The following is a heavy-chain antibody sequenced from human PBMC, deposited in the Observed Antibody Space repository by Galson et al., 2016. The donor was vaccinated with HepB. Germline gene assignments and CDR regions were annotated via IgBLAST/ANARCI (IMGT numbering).Heavy chain of an antibody. CDR3: TTVGGANENYDFWSGYFHYFDY. CDR1: GFTFSDHY. Sequence: SLRLSCAASGFTFSDHYMDWVRQAPGKGLEWVGRIRNKPNSYTTEYAASVKGRFTVSRDDSKNTLYLQMNSLKTEDTAVYYCTTVGGANENYDFWSGYFHYFDYWGQGTLVTVSS. CDR2: IRNKPNSYTT. J-gene: IGHJ4*02. V-gene: IGHV3-72*01. D-gene: IGHD3-3*01.